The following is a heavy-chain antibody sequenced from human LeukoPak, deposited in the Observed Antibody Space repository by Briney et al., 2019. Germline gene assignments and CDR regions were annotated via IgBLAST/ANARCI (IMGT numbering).Heavy chain of an antibody. CDR2: IYYSGST. D-gene: IGHD3-22*01. Sequence: SEALSLTCSVSGDSISSGSYYWSWIRQPPGKRLEWIGYIYYSGSTYYNPSLRSRVTISVDTSKNQFSLKLSSVTAADTAVYYCARSSEGRYYYDSSGFSYYYYYMDVWGKGTTVTISS. V-gene: IGHV4-61*01. CDR1: GDSISSGSYY. J-gene: IGHJ6*03. CDR3: ARSSEGRYYYDSSGFSYYYYYMDV.